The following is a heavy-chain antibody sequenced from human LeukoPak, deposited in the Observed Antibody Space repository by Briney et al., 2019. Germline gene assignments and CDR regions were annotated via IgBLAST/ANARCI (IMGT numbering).Heavy chain of an antibody. D-gene: IGHD2-2*01. CDR3: ARAVDGGPAARFDP. J-gene: IGHJ5*02. V-gene: IGHV1-69*05. Sequence: GASVKVSCKASGGTFSSYAISWVRQAPGQGIEWMGGIIPIFGTANYAQKFQGRVTITTDESTSTAYMELSSPRSEDTAVYYCARAVDGGPAARFDPWGQGTLVTVSS. CDR2: IIPIFGTA. CDR1: GGTFSSYA.